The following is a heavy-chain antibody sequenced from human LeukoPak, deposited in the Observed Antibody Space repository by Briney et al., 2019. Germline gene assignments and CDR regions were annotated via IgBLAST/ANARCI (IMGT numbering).Heavy chain of an antibody. V-gene: IGHV4-59*01. D-gene: IGHD6-13*01. Sequence: SETLSLTCTVSGGSISSYYWSWIRQPPGKGLEWIGYIYYSGSTNYNPSLKSRVTISVDTSKNQFSLKLSSVTAADTAVYYCARSMYSSSWYGHYGMDVWGQGTTVTVSS. CDR3: ARSMYSSSWYGHYGMDV. CDR2: IYYSGST. CDR1: GGSISSYY. J-gene: IGHJ6*02.